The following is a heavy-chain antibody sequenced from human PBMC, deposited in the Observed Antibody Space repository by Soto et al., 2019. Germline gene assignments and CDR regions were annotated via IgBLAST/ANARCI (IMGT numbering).Heavy chain of an antibody. J-gene: IGHJ4*02. V-gene: IGHV3-30-3*01. CDR2: ISYDGSNK. D-gene: IGHD6-13*01. Sequence: GGSLRLSCAASGFTFSSYAMHWVRQAPGKGLEWVAVISYDGSNKCYADSVKGRFTISRDNSKNTLYLQMNSLRAEDTAVYYCAREKGIAAALDYWGQGTLVTVSS. CDR1: GFTFSSYA. CDR3: AREKGIAAALDY.